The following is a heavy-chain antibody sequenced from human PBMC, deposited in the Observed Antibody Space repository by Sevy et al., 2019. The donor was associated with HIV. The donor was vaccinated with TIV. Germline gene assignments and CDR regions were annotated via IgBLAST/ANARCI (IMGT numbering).Heavy chain of an antibody. CDR2: IYYNGHI. D-gene: IGHD1-26*01. V-gene: IGHV4-59*08. J-gene: IGHJ4*02. CDR1: GGSITSLY. Sequence: SETLSLTCTVSGGSITSLYWNWIRQPPGKGLEWIANIYYNGHINYNPSLKSRVTLSLDTSKNQFSLILSSVTAADTAMYYCAGENAWGRGYSWGQGTLVTVSS. CDR3: AGENAWGRGYS.